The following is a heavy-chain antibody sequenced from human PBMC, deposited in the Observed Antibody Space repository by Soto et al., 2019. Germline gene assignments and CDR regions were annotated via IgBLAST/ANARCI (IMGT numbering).Heavy chain of an antibody. Sequence: QLQLQESGPGLVKPSETLSLTCTVSGGSIRSSSSYWDWIRPPPGKGLEWIGSIYYSGSTYYKPSLQSRVIISMDKSKNQLSLKGSSVTAADTAVYYCARRRGVVQDGMDVWGQGTTVIVSS. J-gene: IGHJ6*02. V-gene: IGHV4-39*01. D-gene: IGHD3-3*01. CDR1: GGSIRSSSSY. CDR2: IYYSGST. CDR3: ARRRGVVQDGMDV.